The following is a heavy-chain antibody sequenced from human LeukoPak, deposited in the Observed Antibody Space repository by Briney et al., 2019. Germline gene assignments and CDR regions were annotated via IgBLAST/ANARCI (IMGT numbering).Heavy chain of an antibody. CDR2: ISSSSSYI. J-gene: IGHJ3*02. CDR3: ASLPSGYSSQDAFDI. V-gene: IGHV3-21*01. Sequence: GGSLRLSCAASGFTFSSYSMNWVRQAPGKGLEWVSSISSSSSYIYYADSVKGRFTISRDNAKNSLYLQMNSLRAEDTAVYYCASLPSGYSSQDAFDIWGQGTMVTVSS. D-gene: IGHD6-13*01. CDR1: GFTFSSYS.